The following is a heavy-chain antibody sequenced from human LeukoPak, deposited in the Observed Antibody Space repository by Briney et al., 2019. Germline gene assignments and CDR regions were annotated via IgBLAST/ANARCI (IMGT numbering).Heavy chain of an antibody. J-gene: IGHJ6*03. CDR3: AKGSVQERVQYYYYYYYMDV. V-gene: IGHV3-33*06. D-gene: IGHD4-11*01. Sequence: GRSLRLSCAASGFTFSSYGMHWVRQAPGKGMGWVAVIWYDGSNKYYADSVKGRFTISRDNSKNTLYLQMNSLRAEDTAVYYCAKGSVQERVQYYYYYYYMDVWGKGTTVTVSS. CDR2: IWYDGSNK. CDR1: GFTFSSYG.